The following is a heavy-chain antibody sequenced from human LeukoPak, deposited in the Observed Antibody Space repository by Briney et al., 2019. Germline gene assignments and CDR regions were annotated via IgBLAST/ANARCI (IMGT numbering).Heavy chain of an antibody. CDR2: ITSSSSYI. Sequence: GGSLRLSCAASGFTFSSYNMNWVRQAPGKGLEWVSSITSSSSYIYYADSVKGRFTISRDNAKNSLYLQINSLRAEDAAVCYCARDPYSGRYGDYYYYYMDVWGKGTTVTISS. J-gene: IGHJ6*03. CDR1: GFTFSSYN. CDR3: ARDPYSGRYGDYYYYYMDV. D-gene: IGHD1-26*01. V-gene: IGHV3-21*01.